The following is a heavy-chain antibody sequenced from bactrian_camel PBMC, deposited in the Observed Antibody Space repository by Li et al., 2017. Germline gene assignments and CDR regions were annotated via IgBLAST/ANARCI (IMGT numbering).Heavy chain of an antibody. Sequence: VQLVESGGGSVQAGGSLRLPCAASGFTFSDHFMTWVRQAPGKGLEWVSRISGRGDYTSYADSVKGRFTISRDNAENILYLQLHSLKVEDTAIYYCAARSVGWCPLFEHWLGKRAYTPGGYFANWGQGTQVTV. CDR1: GFTFSDHF. J-gene: IGHJ6*01. D-gene: IGHD1*01. CDR2: ISGRGDYT. CDR3: AARSVGWCPLFEHWLGKRAYTPGGYFAN. V-gene: IGHV3S40*01.